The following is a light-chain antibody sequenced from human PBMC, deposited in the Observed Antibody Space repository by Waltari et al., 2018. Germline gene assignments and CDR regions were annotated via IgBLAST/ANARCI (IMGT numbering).Light chain of an antibody. Sequence: DIQMTQSPSTLSASVGDRVTISCRASQSVGTWLAWYQQTPGKAPKLLIYMASSLESGVPARFSGSGSGTEFTLTISSLQPDDFATYSCQQYSSFSTFGQGTKVDI. CDR3: QQYSSFST. J-gene: IGKJ2*01. CDR2: MAS. CDR1: QSVGTW. V-gene: IGKV1-5*03.